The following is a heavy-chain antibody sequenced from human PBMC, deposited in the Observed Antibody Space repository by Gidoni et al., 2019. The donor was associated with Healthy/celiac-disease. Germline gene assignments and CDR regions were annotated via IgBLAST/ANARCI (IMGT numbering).Heavy chain of an antibody. CDR3: ARTAYSGSYLGFDY. D-gene: IGHD1-26*01. J-gene: IGHJ4*02. CDR1: GFPFSSYW. Sequence: EVQLVESGGGLVQPGGSLRLSCAASGFPFSSYWMSWVRQAPGKGLEWVANIKQDGSEKYYVDSVKGRFTISRDNAKNSLYLQMNSLRAEDTAVYYCARTAYSGSYLGFDYWGQGTLVTVSS. CDR2: IKQDGSEK. V-gene: IGHV3-7*03.